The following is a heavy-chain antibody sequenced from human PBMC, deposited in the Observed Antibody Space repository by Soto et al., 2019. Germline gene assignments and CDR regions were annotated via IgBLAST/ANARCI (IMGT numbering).Heavy chain of an antibody. V-gene: IGHV4-39*01. CDR3: AGLFPYVSSGYQLNY. D-gene: IGHD3-22*01. Sequence: SETLSLTCPGFGGSISSSSSYWGWIRQPPGKGLEWVGSIYYLGNTYYNPSLGGRVSISVDTSKNQFSLKLKSVTAADTAAFYCAGLFPYVSSGYQLNYLGQGTLVTVSS. CDR1: GGSISSSSSY. CDR2: IYYLGNT. J-gene: IGHJ4*02.